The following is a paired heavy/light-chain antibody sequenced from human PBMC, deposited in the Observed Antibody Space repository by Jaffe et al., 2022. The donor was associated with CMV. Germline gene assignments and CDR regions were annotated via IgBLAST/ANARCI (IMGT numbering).Heavy chain of an antibody. CDR2: ISNTGGNT. CDR1: GFTFSRYS. J-gene: IGHJ4*02. D-gene: IGHD6-19*01. Sequence: EVQLVESGGGLVQPGGSLRLSCAASGFTFSRYSMSWVRQAPGKGLEWVSAISNTGGNTYYADSARGRFTISRDNSKNALYMEMRSLRGEDTAVYYCAKGLGSGWYGGGDHWGQGTLVTVSS. V-gene: IGHV3-23*04. CDR3: AKGLGSGWYGGGDH.
Light chain of an antibody. CDR3: QRYNNAPFT. Sequence: DFQMTQSPSSLSASVGDRVTITCRASEAIGDFLAWYQQHPGKSPKLLIYSSSILQSGVPSRFSGSGSGIDFTLTISSLQPEDVATYFCQRYNNAPFTFGPGTKVDVK. CDR1: EAIGDF. CDR2: SSS. V-gene: IGKV1-27*01. J-gene: IGKJ3*01.